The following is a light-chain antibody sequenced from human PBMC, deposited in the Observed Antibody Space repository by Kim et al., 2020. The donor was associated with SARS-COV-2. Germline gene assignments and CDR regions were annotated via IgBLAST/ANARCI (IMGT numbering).Light chain of an antibody. CDR1: QNVDSAS. CDR3: QQYGGSPLYS. Sequence: PGQGATLSCRASQNVDSASLAWYQQKPGQAPSLLIYATSTRATGIPDKFSGSGSGTDFTLTINRLETEDFAVYYCQQYGGSPLYSFGQGTKLEI. V-gene: IGKV3-20*01. J-gene: IGKJ2*03. CDR2: ATS.